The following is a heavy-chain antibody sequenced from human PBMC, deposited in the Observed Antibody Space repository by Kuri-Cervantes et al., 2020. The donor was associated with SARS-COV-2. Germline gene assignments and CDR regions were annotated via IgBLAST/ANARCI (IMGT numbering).Heavy chain of an antibody. D-gene: IGHD6-13*01. CDR2: ISGSGDNT. CDR1: RFTFNNYA. V-gene: IGHV3-23*01. J-gene: IGHJ4*02. CDR3: AKVILNSDSSTLGKFDF. Sequence: GGSLRLSCAASRFTFNNYAMSWVRQAPGKGLEWVSGISGSGDNTYYADSVKGRFTISRDNFKNTVYLQTNSLRAEDTAIYYCAKVILNSDSSTLGKFDFWGLGTLVTVSS.